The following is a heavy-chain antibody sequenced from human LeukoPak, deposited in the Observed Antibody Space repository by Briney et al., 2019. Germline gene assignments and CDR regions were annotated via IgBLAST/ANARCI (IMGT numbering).Heavy chain of an antibody. CDR2: ISSGSTI. J-gene: IGHJ4*02. CDR3: AKDGLYFDY. V-gene: IGHV3-48*03. Sequence: GGSLRLSCAASGFTFSSYEMNWVRQAPGKGLEWVSYISSGSTIYYADSVKGRFTISRDNAKNSLYLQMNSLRAEDTAVYYCAKDGLYFDYWGQGTLVTVSS. CDR1: GFTFSSYE.